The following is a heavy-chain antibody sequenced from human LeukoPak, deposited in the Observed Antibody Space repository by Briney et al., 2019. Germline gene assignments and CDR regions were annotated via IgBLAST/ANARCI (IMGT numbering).Heavy chain of an antibody. J-gene: IGHJ4*02. CDR1: GFTFSSYG. CDR2: IRYDGSNK. Sequence: GGSLRLSCAASGFTFSSYGMHWVRQAPGKGLEWVAFIRYDGSNKYYADSVKGRFTISRDSSKNTLYLQMNSLRAEDTAVYYCARDGITMVRGVINWGQGTLVTVSS. V-gene: IGHV3-30*02. D-gene: IGHD3-10*01. CDR3: ARDGITMVRGVIN.